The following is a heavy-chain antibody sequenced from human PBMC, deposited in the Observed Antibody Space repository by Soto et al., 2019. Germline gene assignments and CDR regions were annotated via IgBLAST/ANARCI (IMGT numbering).Heavy chain of an antibody. Sequence: ASVNVSCKASGYTFTTYYIHWVRQAPGQGLEWMGIINPSGGGTSYAQKFQGRVTMTRDTSTSTVYMELSSQRSEDTAVYYCASSTAVAALSKWFGMDVWGQGTTVTSP. CDR2: INPSGGGT. D-gene: IGHD6-19*01. CDR1: GYTFTTYY. V-gene: IGHV1-46*01. CDR3: ASSTAVAALSKWFGMDV. J-gene: IGHJ6*02.